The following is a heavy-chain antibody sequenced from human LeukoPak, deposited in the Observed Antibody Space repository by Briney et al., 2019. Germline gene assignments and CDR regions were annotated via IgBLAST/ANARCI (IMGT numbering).Heavy chain of an antibody. CDR2: ISAYNGNT. V-gene: IGHV1-18*01. CDR1: GYTFTSYG. CDR3: ARDVRRYGSGSSDAFDI. Sequence: GASVKVSCKASGYTFTSYGISWARQAPGQGLEWMGWISAYNGNTNYAQKLQGRVTMTTDTSTSTAYMELRSLRSDDTAVYYCARDVRRYGSGSSDAFDIWGQGTMVTVSS. D-gene: IGHD3-10*01. J-gene: IGHJ3*02.